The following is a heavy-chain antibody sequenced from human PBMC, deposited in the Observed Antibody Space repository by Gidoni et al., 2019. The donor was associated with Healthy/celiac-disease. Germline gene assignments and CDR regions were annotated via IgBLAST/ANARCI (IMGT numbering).Heavy chain of an antibody. CDR1: GHTCRGPT. J-gene: IGHJ3*02. D-gene: IGHD2-15*01. CDR3: ACEGGRDGFLDAFDI. CDR2: SLAILGIP. V-gene: IGHV1-69*02. Sequence: QVQLLQTGAEGQKPGAAVKVSCKAPGHTCRGPTISWVRQAPGHVLGWMGRSLAILGIPNYAQMFQGRVTIPADKYTGTAYMELSSLISGDTAVYYCACEGGRDGFLDAFDIWGQGTMVTVSS.